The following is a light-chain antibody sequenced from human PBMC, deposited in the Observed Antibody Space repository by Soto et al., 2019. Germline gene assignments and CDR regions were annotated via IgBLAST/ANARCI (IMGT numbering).Light chain of an antibody. Sequence: QSALTQPASVSGSAGQSIAISCTGTSSDVGGYNYVSWYQQHPGKAPKLLLSEVSKRPSGVSDRFSGSKSGNTASLTISGLQTQDEAAYYCSSFTSDSTFCFGPVPTLTVL. V-gene: IGLV2-14*01. CDR2: EVS. CDR3: SSFTSDSTFC. CDR1: SSDVGGYNY. J-gene: IGLJ1*01.